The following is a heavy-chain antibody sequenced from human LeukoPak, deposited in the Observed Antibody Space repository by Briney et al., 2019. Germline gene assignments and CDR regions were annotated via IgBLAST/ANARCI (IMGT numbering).Heavy chain of an antibody. CDR3: ARLASGSYGPLTPFDY. V-gene: IGHV4-59*08. Sequence: SETLSLTCTVSGGSISSYYWSWIRQPPGKGLEWIGDIYYSGSTNYNPSLKSRVTISVDTSKNQFSLRLSSVTAADTAVYYSARLASGSYGPLTPFDYWGQGTLVTVST. J-gene: IGHJ4*02. CDR2: IYYSGST. D-gene: IGHD1-26*01. CDR1: GGSISSYY.